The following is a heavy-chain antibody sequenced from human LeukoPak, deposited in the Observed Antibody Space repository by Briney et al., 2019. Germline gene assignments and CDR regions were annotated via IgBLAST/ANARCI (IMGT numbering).Heavy chain of an antibody. CDR2: IKSKTDGGTT. CDR3: TTDWPRITMIVAVFDY. Sequence: GGSLRLSCAASGFTFSNAWMSWVRQAPGKGLEWVGRIKSKTDGGTTDYAAPVKGRFTISRDDSKNTLYLQMNSLKTEDTAVYYCTTDWPRITMIVAVFDYWGQGTLVTVSS. CDR1: GFTFSNAW. J-gene: IGHJ4*02. V-gene: IGHV3-15*01. D-gene: IGHD3-22*01.